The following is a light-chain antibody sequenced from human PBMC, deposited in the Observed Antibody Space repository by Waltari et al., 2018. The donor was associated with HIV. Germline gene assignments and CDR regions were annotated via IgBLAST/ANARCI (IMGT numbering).Light chain of an antibody. CDR1: QGVSNY. V-gene: IGKV1D-8*01. J-gene: IGKJ1*01. Sequence: VIWMTQSPPLISASAGDRVTINCRLNQGVSNYLVWLQQKPGKAPEVILYAASTLQSGVPSRFSGSGSGTDFTLTINNLQSEDFATYYCHQYYSFPWTFGQGTRVEIK. CDR3: HQYYSFPWT. CDR2: AAS.